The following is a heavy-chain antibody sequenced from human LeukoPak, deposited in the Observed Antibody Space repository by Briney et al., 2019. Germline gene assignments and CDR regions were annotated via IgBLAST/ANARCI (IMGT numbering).Heavy chain of an antibody. Sequence: PSQTLSLTCTVSGGSISSGSYYWSWIRQPAGTGLEWLGRVYTSGSTNYNPSLKSRVTISVDTSKNQFSLKLSSVTAADTAVYYCAREGVDTAMVTWFDYWGQGTLVTVSS. J-gene: IGHJ5*01. D-gene: IGHD5-18*01. V-gene: IGHV4-61*02. CDR3: AREGVDTAMVTWFDY. CDR1: GGSISSGSYY. CDR2: VYTSGST.